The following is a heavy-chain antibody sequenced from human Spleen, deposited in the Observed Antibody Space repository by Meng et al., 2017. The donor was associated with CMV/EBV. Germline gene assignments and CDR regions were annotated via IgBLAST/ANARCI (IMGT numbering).Heavy chain of an antibody. CDR2: ISAGGGNTI. Sequence: GGSLRLSCTASGFTFANYEMNWVRQAPGKGLEWVSYISAGGGNTIYYADSVKGRFTISRDNAKNSLYLQMNSLRAEDAAVYYCARDMYSSNWFPGVIDYWGQGALVTVSS. CDR3: ARDMYSSNWFPGVIDY. V-gene: IGHV3-48*03. CDR1: GFTFANYE. D-gene: IGHD6-13*01. J-gene: IGHJ4*02.